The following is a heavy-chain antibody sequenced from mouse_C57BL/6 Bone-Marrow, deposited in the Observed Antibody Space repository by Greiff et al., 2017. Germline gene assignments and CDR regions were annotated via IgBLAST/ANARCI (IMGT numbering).Heavy chain of an antibody. CDR2: FYPRSGHT. J-gene: IGHJ2*01. CDR1: GYTFTSYG. D-gene: IGHD2-3*01. CDR3: ARSRDGYYDFDY. V-gene: IGHV1-81*01. Sequence: QVQLQQSGAELARPGASVKLSCKASGYTFTSYGISWVKQSTGQGLEWIGEFYPRSGHTSYNEKFKGKATLTADKSSSTAYMARRSLTSEDSAVYFCARSRDGYYDFDYWGQGTTLTVSS.